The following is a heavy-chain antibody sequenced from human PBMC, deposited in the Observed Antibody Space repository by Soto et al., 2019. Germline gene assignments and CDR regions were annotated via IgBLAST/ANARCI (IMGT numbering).Heavy chain of an antibody. CDR3: ARASRDGAFDI. V-gene: IGHV1-18*01. CDR1: GYTFTSYG. J-gene: IGHJ3*02. CDR2: ISAYNGNT. Sequence: RASVKVSCKASGYTFTSYGISWVRQAPGQGLEWMGWISAYNGNTNYAQKLQGRVTMTTDTSTSTACMERRSLRSDDTAVYYCARASRDGAFDIWRQGTMVTVSS.